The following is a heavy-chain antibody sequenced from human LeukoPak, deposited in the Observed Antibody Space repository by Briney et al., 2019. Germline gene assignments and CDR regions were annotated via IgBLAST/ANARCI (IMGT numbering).Heavy chain of an antibody. CDR2: IIGTAGNT. D-gene: IGHD3-10*01. Sequence: GGSLRLSCGASGLTVSSYGMSWVRQAPGKGLEWVSTIIGTAGNTYYSDSVKGRFTIPRDDSKNTVYLQMNSLRAEDTAVYSCAKYTSGTYYRGLDQWGQGTLVTVSS. CDR1: GLTVSSYG. J-gene: IGHJ4*02. V-gene: IGHV3-23*01. CDR3: AKYTSGTYYRGLDQ.